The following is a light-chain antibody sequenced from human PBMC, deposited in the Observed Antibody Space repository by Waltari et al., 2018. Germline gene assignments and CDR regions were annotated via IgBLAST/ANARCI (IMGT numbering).Light chain of an antibody. CDR3: QKYRSLPAT. CDR1: QSVGSS. V-gene: IGKV3-20*01. J-gene: IGKJ1*01. Sequence: VLTQSPDTLSLSPGERATLSCRASQSVGSSLAWYQQKPGQAPRLLIYDASIRATGIADRFSGSGSGTDFSLTISRLEPEDFAVYYCQKYRSLPATFGQGTKVEIK. CDR2: DAS.